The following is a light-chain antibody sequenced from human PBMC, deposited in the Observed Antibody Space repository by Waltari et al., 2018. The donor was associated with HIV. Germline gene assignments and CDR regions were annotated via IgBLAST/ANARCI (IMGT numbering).Light chain of an antibody. CDR2: GAS. CDR3: HQYFNTPLT. Sequence: IALTQSPGTLSLSPWERATLSCRVSRTISRTYVAWYQQKPGQAPRVLIYGASSRATGIPDRFSGSGSGTDFTLTISSLEPEVCAVYYCHQYFNTPLTFGGGTTVEI. J-gene: IGKJ4*01. CDR1: RTISRTY. V-gene: IGKV3-20*01.